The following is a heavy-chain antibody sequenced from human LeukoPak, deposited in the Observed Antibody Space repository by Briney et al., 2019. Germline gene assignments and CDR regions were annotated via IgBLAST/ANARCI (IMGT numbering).Heavy chain of an antibody. CDR3: ARSHALSGSYDY. CDR2: INPNSGGT. V-gene: IGHV1-2*02. Sequence: ASVKVSCKASGYTFTGCYMHWVRQAPGQGLEWMGWINPNSGGTNYAQKFQGRVTMTRDTSISTAYMELSRLRSDDTAVYYCARSHALSGSYDYWGQGTLVTVSS. CDR1: GYTFTGCY. J-gene: IGHJ4*02. D-gene: IGHD1-26*01.